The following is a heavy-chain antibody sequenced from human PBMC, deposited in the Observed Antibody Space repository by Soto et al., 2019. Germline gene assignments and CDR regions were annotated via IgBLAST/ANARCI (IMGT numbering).Heavy chain of an antibody. CDR3: ANGVGSSGYYHFDS. CDR2: IKQDGSET. CDR1: GFTFSNYW. D-gene: IGHD3-22*01. Sequence: PGGSLRLSCAASGFTFSNYWMSWVRQAPGKGLEWVAKIKQDGSETYYVDSVKGRFTISRDNSKNTLYLQMNSLRAEDTAIYYCANGVGSSGYYHFDSWGQGTLVTVSS. J-gene: IGHJ4*02. V-gene: IGHV3-7*03.